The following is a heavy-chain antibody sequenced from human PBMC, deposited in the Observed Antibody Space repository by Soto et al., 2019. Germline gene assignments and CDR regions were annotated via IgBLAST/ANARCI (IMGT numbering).Heavy chain of an antibody. CDR1: GFTFSSYG. Sequence: PGGSLRLSCAASGFTFSSYGMHWVRQAPGKGLEWVAVISYDGSNKYYADSVKGRFTISRDNSKNTLYLQMNSLRAEDTAVYYCAKGEWEVGATISGVEYGMDVWGQGTTVTVSS. J-gene: IGHJ6*02. CDR2: ISYDGSNK. D-gene: IGHD1-26*01. CDR3: AKGEWEVGATISGVEYGMDV. V-gene: IGHV3-30*18.